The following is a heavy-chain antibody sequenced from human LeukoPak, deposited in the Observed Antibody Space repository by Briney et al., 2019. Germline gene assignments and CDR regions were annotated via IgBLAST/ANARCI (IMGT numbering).Heavy chain of an antibody. V-gene: IGHV3-43*02. Sequence: GGSLRLSCAASGFTFDDYAMHWVRQAPGKGLEWVSLISGDGGSTYYADSVKGRFTVSRDNSKNSLYLQMNSLRTEDTALYYCAKDFLEGYSSSWFGAGYWGQRTLVTVSS. J-gene: IGHJ4*02. CDR1: GFTFDDYA. CDR2: ISGDGGST. D-gene: IGHD6-13*01. CDR3: AKDFLEGYSSSWFGAGY.